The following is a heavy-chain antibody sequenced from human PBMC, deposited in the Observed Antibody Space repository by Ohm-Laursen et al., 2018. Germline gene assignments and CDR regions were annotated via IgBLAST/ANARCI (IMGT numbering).Heavy chain of an antibody. J-gene: IGHJ3*01. CDR2: ISGSGDST. Sequence: SLRLSCAASGYTFSSYAMSWVRQAPGKGLEWVSAISGSGDSTYYADSVKGRFTISRDNSKNTLFLLMNSPRVEDTAVYFCAKAFRGGGDFHSFDFWGQGTMVTVSS. D-gene: IGHD2-21*02. V-gene: IGHV3-23*01. CDR3: AKAFRGGGDFHSFDF. CDR1: GYTFSSYA.